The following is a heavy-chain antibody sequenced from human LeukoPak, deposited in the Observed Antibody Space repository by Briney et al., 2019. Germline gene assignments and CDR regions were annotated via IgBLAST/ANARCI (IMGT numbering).Heavy chain of an antibody. V-gene: IGHV4-59*01. D-gene: IGHD1-26*01. CDR2: IYYSGST. J-gene: IGHJ4*02. CDR3: AREARGGAGSFSDY. Sequence: SETLSLTCTVSGGSISSYYWSWIRQPPGKGLEWIGYIYYSGSTNYNPSLKSRVTISVDTSKNQFSLKLSSVTAADTAVYYCAREARGGAGSFSDYWGQGTLVTVSS. CDR1: GGSISSYY.